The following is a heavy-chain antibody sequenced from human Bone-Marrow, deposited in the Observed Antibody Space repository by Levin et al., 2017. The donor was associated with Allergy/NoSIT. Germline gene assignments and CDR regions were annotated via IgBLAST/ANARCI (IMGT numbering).Heavy chain of an antibody. D-gene: IGHD3-22*01. V-gene: IGHV3-53*01. Sequence: GGSLRLSCAASGFTVSRKYMSWVRQAPGKGLEWVSVIYAGGSTYYADSVEGRFTISRDNSKNTVFLQMNSLRAEDTAVYYCAREGETVYDSSGYHSRGYFDLWGRGTLVIVSS. J-gene: IGHJ2*01. CDR3: AREGETVYDSSGYHSRGYFDL. CDR2: IYAGGST. CDR1: GFTVSRKY.